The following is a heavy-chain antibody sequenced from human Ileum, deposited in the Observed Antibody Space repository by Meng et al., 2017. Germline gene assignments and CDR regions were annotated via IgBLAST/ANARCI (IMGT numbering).Heavy chain of an antibody. D-gene: IGHD1-26*01. J-gene: IGHJ4*02. CDR1: GGSVSRAGYQ. CDR3: ARDHMGSLDY. CDR2: AST. Sequence: QVQRQEPGPGLVRLSGTLSLICTVSGGSVSRAGYQWGWIRQPPGKGLEWIGYASTNYNPSLKSRVTISLDTSRNQFSLSLSSVTAADTAVYYCARDHMGSLDYWGQGILVTVS. V-gene: IGHV4-61*08.